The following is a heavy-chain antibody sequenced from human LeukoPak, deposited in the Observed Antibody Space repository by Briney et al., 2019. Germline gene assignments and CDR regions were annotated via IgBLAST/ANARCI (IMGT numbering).Heavy chain of an antibody. J-gene: IGHJ3*02. D-gene: IGHD5-18*01. CDR3: AKDQDTAMVPYDAFDI. V-gene: IGHV3-30*18. Sequence: PGGSLRLSCAASGFTFSSYGMHWVRQAPGKGLEWVAVISYDGSNRYYADSVKGRFTISRDKSKNTLYLQMNSLRAEDTAVYYCAKDQDTAMVPYDAFDIWGQGTTVTVSS. CDR1: GFTFSSYG. CDR2: ISYDGSNR.